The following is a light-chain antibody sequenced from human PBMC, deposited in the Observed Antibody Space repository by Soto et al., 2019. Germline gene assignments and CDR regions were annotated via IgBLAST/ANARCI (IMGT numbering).Light chain of an antibody. V-gene: IGKV4-1*01. CDR3: HQYFSPPYT. J-gene: IGKJ2*01. CDR1: QSVLYSSNNKNY. CDR2: WAS. Sequence: DIVMTQSPDSLAVSLGERATINCKSSQSVLYSSNNKNYLCWYQQRPGQPPKLLIYWASTRESGVPDRFSGSGSETDFPLTISSLQAEEVAVYYCHQYFSPPYTFGQGTKLEIK.